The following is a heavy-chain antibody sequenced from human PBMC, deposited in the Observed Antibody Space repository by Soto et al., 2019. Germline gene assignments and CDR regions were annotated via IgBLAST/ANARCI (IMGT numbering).Heavy chain of an antibody. Sequence: ASVKVSCKASGGTFSSYAISWVRQAPGQGLEWMGGIIPIFGTANYAQKFQGRVTITADESTSTAYMELSSLRSEDTAVYYCASPFDIAAAGTEGYYFDYWGQGTLVTVSS. V-gene: IGHV1-69*13. CDR2: IIPIFGTA. CDR1: GGTFSSYA. J-gene: IGHJ4*02. D-gene: IGHD6-13*01. CDR3: ASPFDIAAAGTEGYYFDY.